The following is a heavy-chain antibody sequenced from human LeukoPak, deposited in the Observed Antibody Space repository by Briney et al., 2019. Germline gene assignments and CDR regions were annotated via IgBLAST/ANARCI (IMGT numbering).Heavy chain of an antibody. CDR2: INHSGST. CDR1: GGSFSGYY. Sequence: SETLSLTCAVYGGSFSGYYWSWIRQPPGKGLEWIGEINHSGSTNYNPSLKSRVTISVDKSKNQFSLKLSSVTAADTAVYYCAKRGYYGSGSYRSLYYYYMDVWGKGTTVTVSS. J-gene: IGHJ6*03. D-gene: IGHD3-10*01. CDR3: AKRGYYGSGSYRSLYYYYMDV. V-gene: IGHV4-34*01.